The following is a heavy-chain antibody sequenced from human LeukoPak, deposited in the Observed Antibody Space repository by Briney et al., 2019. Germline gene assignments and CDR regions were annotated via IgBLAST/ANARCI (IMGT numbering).Heavy chain of an antibody. J-gene: IGHJ4*02. Sequence: ASVKVSCKASGYTFTSYGISWVRQAPGQGLEWMGWISAYNGNTNYAQKLQGRVTMTTDTSTSTAYMELRSLRSDDTAVYYCARDSELAAAAGTNWHYWGQGTLVTVSS. CDR2: ISAYNGNT. CDR3: ARDSELAAAAGTNWHY. CDR1: GYTFTSYG. V-gene: IGHV1-18*01. D-gene: IGHD6-13*01.